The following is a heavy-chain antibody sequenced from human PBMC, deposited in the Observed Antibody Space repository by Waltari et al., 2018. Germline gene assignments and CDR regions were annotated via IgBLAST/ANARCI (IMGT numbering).Heavy chain of an antibody. CDR3: AKERWLQLNSFDY. Sequence: EVQLLESGGGLVQPGGSLRLSCAASGFTFSNYAMIWVRQATGKGLEWVSGISGSGRDTYYADSVKGRFTISRDNSKNTLYLQMNSLRAEDTAVYYCAKERWLQLNSFDYWGQGTLVTVSS. CDR2: ISGSGRDT. CDR1: GFTFSNYA. J-gene: IGHJ4*02. D-gene: IGHD5-12*01. V-gene: IGHV3-23*01.